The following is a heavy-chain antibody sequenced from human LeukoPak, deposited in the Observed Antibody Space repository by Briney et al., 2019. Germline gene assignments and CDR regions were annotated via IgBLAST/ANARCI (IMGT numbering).Heavy chain of an antibody. J-gene: IGHJ4*02. Sequence: GGSLRLSCAASGFTFSDYTMDWVRQVPGKGLEWVSSISGSGGSTYYGDSVKGRFTISRDNAKNSLYLQMNSLRAEDTAVYYCARDRLTATGYFDYWGQGTLVTVSS. CDR1: GFTFSDYT. CDR3: ARDRLTATGYFDY. V-gene: IGHV3-21*01. D-gene: IGHD6-25*01. CDR2: ISGSGGST.